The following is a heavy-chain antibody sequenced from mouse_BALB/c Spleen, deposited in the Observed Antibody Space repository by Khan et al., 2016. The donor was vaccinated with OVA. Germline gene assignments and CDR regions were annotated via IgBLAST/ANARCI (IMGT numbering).Heavy chain of an antibody. CDR3: ARTHER. CDR1: GYTFTSYT. CDR2: ITPSSGYT. V-gene: IGHV1-4*01. Sequence: QVQLQQSGAELARPGASVKMSCKASGYTFTSYTMHWVKQRPGQGLEWIGYITPSSGYTKYNQKFKDKATLTADKYSSTAYIQLSSLTSEYSAVYYWARTHERWGQDTTLTVSS. J-gene: IGHJ2*01.